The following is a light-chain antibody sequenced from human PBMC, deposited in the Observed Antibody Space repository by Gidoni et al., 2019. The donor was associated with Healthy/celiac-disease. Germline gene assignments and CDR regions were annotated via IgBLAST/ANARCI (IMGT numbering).Light chain of an antibody. V-gene: IGLV2-14*01. Sequence: QSALTQSASASGSPGQSITISCTGTSSDVGGYNYVSWYQQHPGKAPKLMIYEVSNRPSGVSNRFSGSKSGNAASLTISGLQAEDEADYYCSSYTSSSILYDFGTGTKVTVL. CDR2: EVS. J-gene: IGLJ1*01. CDR3: SSYTSSSILYD. CDR1: SSDVGGYNY.